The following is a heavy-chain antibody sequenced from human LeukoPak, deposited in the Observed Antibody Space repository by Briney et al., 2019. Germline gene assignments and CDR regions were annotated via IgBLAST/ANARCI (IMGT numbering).Heavy chain of an antibody. Sequence: ASETLSLTCAVSGGSISSGGYSWSWTRQPPGKGLEWIGYIYHSGSTYYNPSLKSRVTISVDRSKNQFSLKLSSVTAADTAVYYCARFSYGSGSYYEYFDYWGQGTLVTVSS. CDR2: IYHSGST. D-gene: IGHD3-10*01. V-gene: IGHV4-30-2*01. J-gene: IGHJ4*02. CDR1: GGSISSGGYS. CDR3: ARFSYGSGSYYEYFDY.